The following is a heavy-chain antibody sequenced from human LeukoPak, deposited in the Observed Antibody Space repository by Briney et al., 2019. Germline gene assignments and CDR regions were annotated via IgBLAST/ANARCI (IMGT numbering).Heavy chain of an antibody. D-gene: IGHD2-21*02. CDR1: GFTFSSYA. V-gene: IGHV3-23*01. Sequence: GGSLRLSCAASGFTFSSYAMSWVRQTPGKGLEWVSGITGSVGSTYYADSVKGRFTISRDNSKNTLLLQMNSLRAEDAALYYCAKDVGLVTARFYSFDYWGQGTLVTVSS. CDR3: AKDVGLVTARFYSFDY. J-gene: IGHJ4*02. CDR2: ITGSVGST.